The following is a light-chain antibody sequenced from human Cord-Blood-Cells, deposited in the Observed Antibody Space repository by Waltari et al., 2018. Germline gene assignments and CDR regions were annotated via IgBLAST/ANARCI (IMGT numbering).Light chain of an antibody. V-gene: IGLV2-14*01. Sequence: QSALTQPASVSGSPGQSITISCTGTSSDVGGYTYVSWYQQHPGKAPKLMIDDVSNRPSGVSNRFSGSKSGNTASLTISGLQAEDEADYYCSSYTSSSTLEGVFGGGTKLTVL. CDR3: SSYTSSSTLEGV. CDR1: SSDVGGYTY. J-gene: IGLJ2*01. CDR2: DVS.